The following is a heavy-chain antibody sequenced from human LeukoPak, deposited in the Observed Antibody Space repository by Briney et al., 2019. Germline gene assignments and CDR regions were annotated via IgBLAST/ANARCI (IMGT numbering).Heavy chain of an antibody. Sequence: PGGSLRLSCAASGFTFSSYSMNWVRQAPGKGLEWVSYISSSSSTIYYADSVKCRFTISRDNAKNSLYLQMNSLRDEARAVYYCARGSSGWYGFDPWGQGTLVTVSS. CDR3: ARGSSGWYGFDP. D-gene: IGHD6-19*01. CDR2: ISSSSSTI. V-gene: IGHV3-48*02. CDR1: GFTFSSYS. J-gene: IGHJ5*02.